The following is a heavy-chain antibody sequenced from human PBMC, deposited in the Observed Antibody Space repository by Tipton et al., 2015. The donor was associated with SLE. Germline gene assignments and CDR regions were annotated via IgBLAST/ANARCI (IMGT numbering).Heavy chain of an antibody. Sequence: SLRLSCGGSGFGFRTYAMSWVRQAPGRGLEWVSCISVSGVTTDYAASVKDRFIVSRDNSKNTLFLQMDSLRAEDTATYYCVKDGSKGGAGDWYFDLWGRGTPVTVSS. J-gene: IGHJ2*01. CDR2: ISVSGVTT. CDR1: GFGFRTYA. V-gene: IGHV3-23*01. D-gene: IGHD6-13*01. CDR3: VKDGSKGGAGDWYFDL.